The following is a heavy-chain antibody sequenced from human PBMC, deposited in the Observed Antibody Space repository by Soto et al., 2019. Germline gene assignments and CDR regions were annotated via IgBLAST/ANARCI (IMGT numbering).Heavy chain of an antibody. CDR3: AKDPPSSGWYPFGAFDI. D-gene: IGHD6-19*01. V-gene: IGHV4-34*01. CDR2: INHSGST. CDR1: GGSFSGYY. J-gene: IGHJ3*02. Sequence: SETLSLTCAVYGGSFSGYYWSWIRQPPGKGLEWIGEINHSGSTNYNPSLKSRVTISVDTSKNQFSLKLSSVTAEDTAVYYCAKDPPSSGWYPFGAFDIWGQGTMVTVSS.